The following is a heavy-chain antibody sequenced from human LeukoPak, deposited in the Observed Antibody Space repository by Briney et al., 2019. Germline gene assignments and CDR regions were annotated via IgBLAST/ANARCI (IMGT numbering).Heavy chain of an antibody. Sequence: SETLSHTCAVYGGSFSGYYWSWIRQPPGKGLEWIGEINHSGSTNYNPSLKSRVTISVDTSKNQFSLKLSSMTAADTAVYYCARAGWIITSGIDYWGQGALVTVSS. J-gene: IGHJ4*02. V-gene: IGHV4-34*01. CDR2: INHSGST. D-gene: IGHD3-10*01. CDR1: GGSFSGYY. CDR3: ARAGWIITSGIDY.